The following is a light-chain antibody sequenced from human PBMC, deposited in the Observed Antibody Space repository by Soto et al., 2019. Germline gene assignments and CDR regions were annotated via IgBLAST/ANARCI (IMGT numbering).Light chain of an antibody. J-gene: IGKJ4*01. Sequence: EIVLTQSPATLSSSPRERATLSCRASQSISISLAWYQHKPGQAPRLLIYDASNRATGIPARFSGSGSGTDFTLTISSLEPEDVAVYYCQQRSNWPPLTFGGGTKVEIK. V-gene: IGKV3-11*01. CDR2: DAS. CDR1: QSISIS. CDR3: QQRSNWPPLT.